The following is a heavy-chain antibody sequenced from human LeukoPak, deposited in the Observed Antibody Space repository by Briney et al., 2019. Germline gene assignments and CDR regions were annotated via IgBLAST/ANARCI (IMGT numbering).Heavy chain of an antibody. CDR2: INPSSGGT. D-gene: IGHD5-18*01. CDR1: GYTFTGYY. Sequence: ASVKVSCKASGYTFTGYYMHWVRQAPGQGLEWMGRINPSSGGTNYAQKFQGRVTMTRDTSTSTVYMELSSLRSEDTAVYYCARDLNSYGRRNDYWGQGTLVTVSS. CDR3: ARDLNSYGRRNDY. J-gene: IGHJ4*02. V-gene: IGHV1-2*06.